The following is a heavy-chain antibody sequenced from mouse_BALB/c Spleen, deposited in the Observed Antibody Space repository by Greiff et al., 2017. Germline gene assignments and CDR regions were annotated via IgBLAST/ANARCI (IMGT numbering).Heavy chain of an antibody. D-gene: IGHD2-3*01. CDR3: ARIMNWYFDV. Sequence: EVQRVESGGGLVKPGGSLKLSCAASGFTFSSYAMSWVRQTPEKRLEWVATINSNGGSTYYPDSVKGRFTISRDNAKNTLYLQMSSLKSEDTAMYYCARIMNWYFDVWGAGTTVTVSS. V-gene: IGHV5-6-3*01. CDR2: INSNGGST. CDR1: GFTFSSYA. J-gene: IGHJ1*01.